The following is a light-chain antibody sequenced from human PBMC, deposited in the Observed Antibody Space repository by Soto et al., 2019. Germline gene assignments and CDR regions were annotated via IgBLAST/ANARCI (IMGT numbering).Light chain of an antibody. CDR3: ATWDDSLKGV. Sequence: QSVLTQPPSASGTPGQRVTISCSGSTSNIGSHSVNWFQHLPGTAPKLLIITNNQRPSGVPDRFSGYKSGTSASLVISGLQSEDEADYYCATWDDSLKGVFGTGPKVTVL. CDR1: TSNIGSHS. CDR2: TNN. J-gene: IGLJ1*01. V-gene: IGLV1-44*01.